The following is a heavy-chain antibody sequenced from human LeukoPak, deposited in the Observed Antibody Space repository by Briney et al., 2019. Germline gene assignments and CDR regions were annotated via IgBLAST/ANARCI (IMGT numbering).Heavy chain of an antibody. CDR1: GFTFSSYG. V-gene: IGHV3-30*18. CDR2: ISYDGSNK. D-gene: IGHD1-26*01. J-gene: IGHJ6*02. CDR3: AKDEWELRYYYYGMDV. Sequence: PGRSLRLSCAASGFTFSSYGKHWVRQAPGKGLEWVAVISYDGSNKYYADSVKGRFTISRDNSKNTLYLQMNSLRAEDTAVYYCAKDEWELRYYYYGMDVWGQGTTVTVSS.